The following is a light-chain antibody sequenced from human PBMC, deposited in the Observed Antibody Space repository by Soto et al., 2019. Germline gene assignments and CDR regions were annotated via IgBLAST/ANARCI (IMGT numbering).Light chain of an antibody. CDR3: QHYGSSLYT. CDR1: QSVSSSS. J-gene: IGKJ2*01. CDR2: GAS. V-gene: IGKV3-20*01. Sequence: EIVLTQSPGTLSLSPGERATLSCRASQSVSSSSLACYQQKPGQAPRLLIYGASSRAAGIPDRFSGSGSGTDFALTISRLEHGDFAFYYCQHYGSSLYTLGRGTKLESK.